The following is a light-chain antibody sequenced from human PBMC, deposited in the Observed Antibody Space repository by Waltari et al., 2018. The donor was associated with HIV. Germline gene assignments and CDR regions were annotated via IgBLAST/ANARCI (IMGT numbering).Light chain of an antibody. J-gene: IGLJ2*01. V-gene: IGLV1-51*02. Sequence: QSVLTQPPSVSATPRQKVTISCSGTSSNIGKNYVSWFQQLPGTAPKLLIYENNKRPSGIPDRFSGAKSGTSATLGITGLQTGDEADYYCGTWDASLSAVVVGGGTKLAVL. CDR1: SSNIGKNY. CDR2: ENN. CDR3: GTWDASLSAVV.